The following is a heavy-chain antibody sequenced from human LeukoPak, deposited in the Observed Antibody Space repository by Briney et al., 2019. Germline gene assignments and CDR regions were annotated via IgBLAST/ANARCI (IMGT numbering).Heavy chain of an antibody. J-gene: IGHJ4*02. D-gene: IGHD4-17*01. V-gene: IGHV3-23*01. CDR2: IGGSGGST. CDR1: GFTFSSYE. Sequence: GGSLRLSCAASGFTFSSYEMNWVRQAPGKGLEWVSTIGGSGGSTFYADSVKGRFTISRDNSKNTLYLQMRSLRGEDTAVYYCVTTTVKNWGQGTLVTVSS. CDR3: VTTTVKN.